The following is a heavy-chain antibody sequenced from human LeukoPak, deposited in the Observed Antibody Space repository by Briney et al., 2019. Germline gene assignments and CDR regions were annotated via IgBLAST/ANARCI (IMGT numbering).Heavy chain of an antibody. CDR2: INSDGSST. CDR1: GFTFSSYW. Sequence: PGGSLRLSCAASGFTFSSYWMHWVRQAPGKGLVWVSRINSDGSSTSYADSVKGRFTISRDNAKNTLYLQTNSLRAEDTAVYYCARESSVGAHKAFDYWGQGTLVTVSS. CDR3: ARESSVGAHKAFDY. D-gene: IGHD1-26*01. J-gene: IGHJ4*02. V-gene: IGHV3-74*01.